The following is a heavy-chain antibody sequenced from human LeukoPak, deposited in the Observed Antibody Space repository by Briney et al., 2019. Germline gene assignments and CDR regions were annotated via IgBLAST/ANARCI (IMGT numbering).Heavy chain of an antibody. CDR3: ASYPWSNDYGDYRIDY. J-gene: IGHJ4*02. Sequence: GASVKVSCKASGGTFSSYAISWVRQAPGQGLEWMGGIIPIFGTANYAQKFQGRVTITADESTSTAYMELSSLRSEDTAVYYCASYPWSNDYGDYRIDYWGQGTLVTVSS. CDR2: IIPIFGTA. V-gene: IGHV1-69*13. D-gene: IGHD4-17*01. CDR1: GGTFSSYA.